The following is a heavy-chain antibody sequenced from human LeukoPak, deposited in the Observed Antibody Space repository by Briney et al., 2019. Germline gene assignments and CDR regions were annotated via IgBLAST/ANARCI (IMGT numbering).Heavy chain of an antibody. Sequence: GRSLRLSCAASGFTFSRYGMHWVRQAPGKGLEWVAVIWYDGSNKYYADSVKGLFTISRDNSMNTLYLQMSSLRAEDTAVYYCARDGIHCSGGSCDFDYWGQGTLVTVSS. V-gene: IGHV3-33*01. CDR3: ARDGIHCSGGSCDFDY. D-gene: IGHD2-15*01. CDR2: IWYDGSNK. J-gene: IGHJ4*02. CDR1: GFTFSRYG.